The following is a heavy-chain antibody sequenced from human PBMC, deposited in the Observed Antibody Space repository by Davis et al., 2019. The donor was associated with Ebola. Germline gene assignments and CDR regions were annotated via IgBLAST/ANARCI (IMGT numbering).Heavy chain of an antibody. CDR1: GFTFSGSA. D-gene: IGHD3-16*02. Sequence: GESLKISCAASGFTFSGSAMHWVRQASGKGLEWVGRIRSKANSYATAYAASVKGRFTISRDDSKNTAYLQMNSLKTEDTAVYYCSALNDYIWGSYRSDYWGQGTLVTVSS. CDR2: IRSKANSYAT. V-gene: IGHV3-73*01. J-gene: IGHJ4*02. CDR3: SALNDYIWGSYRSDY.